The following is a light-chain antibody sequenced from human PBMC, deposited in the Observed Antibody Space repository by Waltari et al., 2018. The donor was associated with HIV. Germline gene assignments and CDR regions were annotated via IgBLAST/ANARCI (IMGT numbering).Light chain of an antibody. Sequence: QSALTQPASVSGSPGRSITISCPGPRSDVGGYNYVSCYQQHPGEAPNVINYDVSNRPSGVSNRFSGSKSGNTASLTIAGLQAEDEADYYCSSYTIKSTLEFGGGTKLTVL. J-gene: IGLJ2*01. CDR3: SSYTIKSTLE. CDR1: RSDVGGYNY. V-gene: IGLV2-14*03. CDR2: DVS.